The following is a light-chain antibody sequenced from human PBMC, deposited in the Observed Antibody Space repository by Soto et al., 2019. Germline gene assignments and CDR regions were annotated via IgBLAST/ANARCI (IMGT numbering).Light chain of an antibody. CDR3: MQALQRGT. V-gene: IGKV2-28*01. CDR2: LGS. Sequence: DLVMTQSPLSLPVTPGEPASISCRSSQSLLHSNGYNYLDWYLQKPGQSPQLLSYLGSNRASGVPDRFSGSGSGTDFTLKISRVEAEDVGVYYCMQALQRGTFGQGTKLEIK. J-gene: IGKJ2*01. CDR1: QSLLHSNGYNY.